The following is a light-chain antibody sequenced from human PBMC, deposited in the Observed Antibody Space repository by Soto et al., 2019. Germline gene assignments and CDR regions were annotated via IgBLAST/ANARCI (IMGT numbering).Light chain of an antibody. J-gene: IGKJ5*01. Sequence: DIQMTQSPSSLSASVGDRVTITCRASQTISSYLNWYQQRPGKAPNLLIYASSSSQSGVPPRFSGSGSGTDFTLTISSLQPEDFATYYCQQTYSTPITFGQGTRLEIK. CDR2: ASS. CDR1: QTISSY. CDR3: QQTYSTPIT. V-gene: IGKV1-39*01.